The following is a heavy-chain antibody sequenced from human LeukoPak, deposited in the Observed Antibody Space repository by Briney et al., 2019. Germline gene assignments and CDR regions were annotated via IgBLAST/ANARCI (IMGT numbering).Heavy chain of an antibody. Sequence: ASVKVSCKASGGTFSSYAISWVRQAPGQGLEWMGGIIPIFGTANYAQKFQGRVTITTDESTSTAYMELSSLRSEDTAVYYCASGDFWSGYYYYYYYMDVWGKGTTVTVSS. D-gene: IGHD3-3*01. J-gene: IGHJ6*03. CDR3: ASGDFWSGYYYYYYYMDV. CDR2: IIPIFGTA. CDR1: GGTFSSYA. V-gene: IGHV1-69*05.